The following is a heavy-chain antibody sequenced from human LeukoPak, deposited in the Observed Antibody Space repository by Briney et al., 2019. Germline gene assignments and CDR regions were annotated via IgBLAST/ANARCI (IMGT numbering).Heavy chain of an antibody. CDR3: ARAPLSGSYLINWFDP. D-gene: IGHD1-26*01. J-gene: IGHJ5*02. CDR1: GFTFSAYS. V-gene: IGHV3-21*01. CDR2: ISTSSSYI. Sequence: GGSLRLSCAASGFTFSAYSMNWVRQAPGKGLEWVSSISTSSSYIYYVDSVKGRFTISRDNARNSLYLQMNSLRAEDTAVYYCARAPLSGSYLINWFDPWGQGTLVTVSS.